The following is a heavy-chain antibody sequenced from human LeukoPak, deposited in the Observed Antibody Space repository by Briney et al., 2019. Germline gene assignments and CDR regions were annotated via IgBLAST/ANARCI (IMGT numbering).Heavy chain of an antibody. D-gene: IGHD6-13*01. J-gene: IGHJ3*02. CDR3: ARHTSSSWHHDAFDI. V-gene: IGHV4-59*08. Sequence: PSETLSLTCTVSGGSISSYYWSWIRQPPGKGPEWIGYIYYSGSTNYNPSLKSRVTISVDTSKNQFSLKLSSVTAADTAVYYCARHTSSSWHHDAFDIWGQGTMVTVSS. CDR2: IYYSGST. CDR1: GGSISSYY.